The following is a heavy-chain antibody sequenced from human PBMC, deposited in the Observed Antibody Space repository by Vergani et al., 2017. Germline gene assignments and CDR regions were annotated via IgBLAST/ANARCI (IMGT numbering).Heavy chain of an antibody. V-gene: IGHV4-39*01. D-gene: IGHD3-16*01. CDR1: GDSIISRSYY. J-gene: IGHJ2*01. Sequence: QMQLQESGPGLVKASETLSLTCTVSGDSIISRSYYWGWFRQPPGKGLEWIGSSYNSGNGDSSSSLKSRVTISADTSKNQFSLRLTSVTAADTAVYYCASGKYYSDSTSHFRGRYFDVWGRGTLVTVPS. CDR3: ASGKYYSDSTSHFRGRYFDV. CDR2: SYNSGNG.